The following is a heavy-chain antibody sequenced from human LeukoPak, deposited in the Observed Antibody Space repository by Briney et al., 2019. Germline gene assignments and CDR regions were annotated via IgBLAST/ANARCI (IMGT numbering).Heavy chain of an antibody. J-gene: IGHJ6*03. Sequence: GGSLRLSCAASEFSFSTYWMSWVRQAPGKGLEWVANIKEDGTEKYYVGSVKGRFTISRDNAKKSLYPQMNSLRDDDTAVYFCARSPAGDAWPPAYYMDVWGKGTTVTVSS. CDR2: IKEDGTEK. CDR1: EFSFSTYW. CDR3: ARSPAGDAWPPAYYMDV. D-gene: IGHD3-10*01. V-gene: IGHV3-7*01.